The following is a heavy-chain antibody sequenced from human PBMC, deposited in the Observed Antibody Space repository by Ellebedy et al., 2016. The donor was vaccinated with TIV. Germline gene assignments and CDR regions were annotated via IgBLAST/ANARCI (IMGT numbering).Heavy chain of an antibody. CDR2: ISSNVITT. Sequence: GESLKISXAASGVDFSDYYMSWVRQAPGKGLEWISYISSNVITTYYADSVKGRFTVSRDNAKNSLFLQMNSLRVEDSAVYYCARARYCTSQTCYRRQDGYYYHYYMDVWGKGTTVTVSS. CDR1: GVDFSDYY. CDR3: ARARYCTSQTCYRRQDGYYYHYYMDV. J-gene: IGHJ6*03. D-gene: IGHD2-8*01. V-gene: IGHV3-11*01.